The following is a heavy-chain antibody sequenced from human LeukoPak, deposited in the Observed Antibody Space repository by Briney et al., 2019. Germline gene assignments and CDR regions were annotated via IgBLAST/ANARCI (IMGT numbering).Heavy chain of an antibody. V-gene: IGHV3-21*01. CDR1: GFTFSSYS. Sequence: PGGSLRLSCAASGFTFSSYSMNWVRQAPGKGLEWVSSISSSSSYIYYADSVKGRFTISRDNAKNSLYLQMNSLRAEDTAVYYCAREYGSGSYYEDYWGQGTLVTASS. J-gene: IGHJ4*02. CDR2: ISSSSSYI. D-gene: IGHD3-10*01. CDR3: AREYGSGSYYEDY.